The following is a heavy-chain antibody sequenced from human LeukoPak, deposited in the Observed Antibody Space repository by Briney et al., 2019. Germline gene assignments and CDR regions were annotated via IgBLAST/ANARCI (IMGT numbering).Heavy chain of an antibody. CDR3: ARALGYYDSSGLDY. Sequence: GASVTVSFKASGGTFINYAISWVRQAPGQGLAWMGRIIPIFGTANYAQKFQGRVTITADKSTSTAYMELSSLRSEDTAVYYCARALGYYDSSGLDYWGQGTLVTVSS. CDR2: IIPIFGTA. V-gene: IGHV1-69*06. J-gene: IGHJ4*02. D-gene: IGHD3-22*01. CDR1: GGTFINYA.